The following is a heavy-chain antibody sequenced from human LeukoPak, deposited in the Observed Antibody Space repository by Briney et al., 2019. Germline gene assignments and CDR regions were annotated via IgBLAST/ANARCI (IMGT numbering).Heavy chain of an antibody. Sequence: SETLSLTCSVSGGSISNYYWSWIRQPPGKGLEWIGYIYYSGSTNYNPSPKSRVTISVDTSKNQFSLKLSSVTAADTAVYYCARSFVSSGYYPYYFDYWGQGTLVTVSS. V-gene: IGHV4-59*01. CDR2: IYYSGST. CDR1: GGSISNYY. D-gene: IGHD3-22*01. CDR3: ARSFVSSGYYPYYFDY. J-gene: IGHJ4*02.